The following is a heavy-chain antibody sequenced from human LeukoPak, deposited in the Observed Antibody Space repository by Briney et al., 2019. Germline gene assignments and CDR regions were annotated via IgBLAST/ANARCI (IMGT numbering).Heavy chain of an antibody. J-gene: IGHJ4*02. V-gene: IGHV1-18*01. Sequence: GASVKVSCKASGYTSTSYGISWVRQAPGQGLEWMGWISAYNGNTNYAQKLQGRVTMTTDTSTSTAYMELRSLRAEDTAVYYCARDLSGSSSWVRFDYWGQGTLVTVSS. CDR3: ARDLSGSSSWVRFDY. CDR1: GYTSTSYG. D-gene: IGHD6-13*01. CDR2: ISAYNGNT.